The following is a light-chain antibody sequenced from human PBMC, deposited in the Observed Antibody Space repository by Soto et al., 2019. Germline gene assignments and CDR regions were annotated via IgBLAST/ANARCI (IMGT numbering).Light chain of an antibody. CDR3: SSYIERSNPYV. CDR1: SSDVGAYNY. CDR2: EVS. Sequence: QSALTQPASVSGSPGQSITISCTGTSSDVGAYNYVSWYQQHPGKAPKVMIYEVSNRPSGVSNRFSGSKSGNTASLTISGLQAEDEADYYYSSYIERSNPYVFGTGTKLTVL. V-gene: IGLV2-14*01. J-gene: IGLJ1*01.